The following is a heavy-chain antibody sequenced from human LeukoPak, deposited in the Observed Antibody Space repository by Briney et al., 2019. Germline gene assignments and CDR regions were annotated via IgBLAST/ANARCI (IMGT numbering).Heavy chain of an antibody. Sequence: GESLKISCKGSGYSFTTYWIGWVRQMPGKGLEWMGIIYPGDSDIRYSPSFQGQVTISADKSISTAYLQWSSLKASDIALYYCARLVGYCSSTSCHGNFDYWGQGTLVTVSS. D-gene: IGHD2-2*01. CDR1: GYSFTTYW. V-gene: IGHV5-51*01. J-gene: IGHJ4*02. CDR3: ARLVGYCSSTSCHGNFDY. CDR2: IYPGDSDI.